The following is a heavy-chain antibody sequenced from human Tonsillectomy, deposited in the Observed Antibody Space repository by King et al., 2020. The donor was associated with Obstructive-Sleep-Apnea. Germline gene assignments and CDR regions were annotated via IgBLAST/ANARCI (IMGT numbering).Heavy chain of an antibody. D-gene: IGHD3-3*01. V-gene: IGHV1-24*01. J-gene: IGHJ6*02. CDR3: ATPWYYASPAGRGYYYYYGMDV. CDR1: GYTLTELS. Sequence: QLVQSGAEVKKPGASVKVSCKVSGYTLTELSMHWVRQAPGKGLEWMGGFDPEDGETIYAQKFQGRVTMTEDTSTDTAYMGLSSLRSEDTAVYYCATPWYYASPAGRGYYYYYGMDVWGQGTTVTVSS. CDR2: FDPEDGET.